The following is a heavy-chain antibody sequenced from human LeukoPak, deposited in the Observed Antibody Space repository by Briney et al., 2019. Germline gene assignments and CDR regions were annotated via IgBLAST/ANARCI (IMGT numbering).Heavy chain of an antibody. Sequence: ASVKVSCKASGYTFTSYYMHWVRQAPGKGLEWMGGFDPEDGETIYAQKFQGRVTMTEDTSTDTAYMELSSLRSEDTAVYYCATIFGLPLQWGQGTLVTVSS. CDR1: GYTFTSYY. D-gene: IGHD3/OR15-3a*01. J-gene: IGHJ4*02. CDR2: FDPEDGET. CDR3: ATIFGLPLQ. V-gene: IGHV1-24*01.